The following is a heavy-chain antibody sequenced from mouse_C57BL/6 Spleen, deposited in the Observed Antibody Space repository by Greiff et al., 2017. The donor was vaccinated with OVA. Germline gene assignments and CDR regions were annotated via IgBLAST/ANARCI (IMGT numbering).Heavy chain of an antibody. J-gene: IGHJ2*01. D-gene: IGHD2-4*01. CDR2: INPNNGGT. CDR3: ARWGDYDVDYYFDY. V-gene: IGHV1-26*01. CDR1: GYTFTDYY. Sequence: VQLQQSGPELVKPGASVKISCKASGYTFTDYYMNWVKQSHGKSLEWIGDINPNNGGTSYNQKFKGKATLTVDKSSSTAYMELRSLTSEDSAVYYCARWGDYDVDYYFDYWGQGTTLTVSS.